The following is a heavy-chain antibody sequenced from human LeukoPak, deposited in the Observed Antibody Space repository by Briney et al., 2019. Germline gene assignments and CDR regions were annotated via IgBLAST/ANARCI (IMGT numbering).Heavy chain of an antibody. CDR2: IYSSGGT. CDR3: ARGIVVVAQLGYYFYYMDV. CDR1: GGSISSGSYY. J-gene: IGHJ6*03. D-gene: IGHD2-15*01. V-gene: IGHV4-61*02. Sequence: PSETLSLTCTVSGGSISSGSYYWSWIRQPAGKGLEWIGRIYSSGGTNYNPSLKSRVTISVDTSKNQFSLKLSSVTAADTGVYYCARGIVVVAQLGYYFYYMDVWGKGTTVTISS.